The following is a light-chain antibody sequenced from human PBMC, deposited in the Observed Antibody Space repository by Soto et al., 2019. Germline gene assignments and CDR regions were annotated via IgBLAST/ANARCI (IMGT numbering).Light chain of an antibody. CDR2: KAS. CDR1: QSISSW. Sequence: DIQMTQSPSTLSASVGDRVTITCRASQSISSWLAWYQQKPGKAPKLLIYKASSLESGVPSRFSGSGSGTECTLTISSLQPDDFETYYCQQYNSYSITCGQGTRREI. CDR3: QQYNSYSIT. V-gene: IGKV1-5*03. J-gene: IGKJ5*01.